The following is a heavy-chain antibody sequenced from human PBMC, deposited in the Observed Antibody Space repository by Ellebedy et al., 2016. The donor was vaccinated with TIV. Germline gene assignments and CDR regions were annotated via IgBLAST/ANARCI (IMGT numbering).Heavy chain of an antibody. CDR3: ARVRFGDTPVDY. CDR2: IGTAGDT. J-gene: IGHJ4*03. Sequence: GESLKISCAASGFTFSSYDMHWVRQGTGKGLEWVSAIGTAGDTYYPGSVKGRFTISIENAKNSLYLQITSLRAEDTAVYYCARVRFGDTPVDYWGQGTLVTVSS. V-gene: IGHV3-13*01. D-gene: IGHD2-21*01. CDR1: GFTFSSYD.